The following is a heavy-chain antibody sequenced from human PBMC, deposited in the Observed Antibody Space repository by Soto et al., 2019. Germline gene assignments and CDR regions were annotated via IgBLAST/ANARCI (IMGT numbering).Heavy chain of an antibody. D-gene: IGHD4-4*01. V-gene: IGHV3-23*01. CDR3: ASSIEAYYSNAYYYYYMDV. Sequence: GGSLRLSCAASGFTFSSYAMSWVRQAPGKGLEWVSAISGSGGSTYYADSVKGRFTISRDNSKNTLYLQMNSLRAEDTAVYYCASSIEAYYSNAYYYYYMDVWGKGTTVTVSS. J-gene: IGHJ6*03. CDR1: GFTFSSYA. CDR2: ISGSGGST.